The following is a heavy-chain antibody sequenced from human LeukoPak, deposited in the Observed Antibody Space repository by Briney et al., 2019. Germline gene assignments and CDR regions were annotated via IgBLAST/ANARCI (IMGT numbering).Heavy chain of an antibody. CDR3: ARDPYYYDSSGYYGLRDNYYFDY. D-gene: IGHD3-22*01. CDR2: ISSSSSTI. CDR1: GFTFSSYS. Sequence: PGGSLRLSCAASGFTFSSYSMNWVRQAPGKGLEWVSYISSSSSTIYYADSVKGRSTISRDNAKNSLYLQMNSLRAEDTAVYYCARDPYYYDSSGYYGLRDNYYFDYWGQGTLVTVSS. V-gene: IGHV3-48*04. J-gene: IGHJ4*02.